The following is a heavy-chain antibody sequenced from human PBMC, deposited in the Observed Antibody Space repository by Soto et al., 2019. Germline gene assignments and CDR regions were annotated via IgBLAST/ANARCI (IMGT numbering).Heavy chain of an antibody. V-gene: IGHV5-10-1*01. CDR3: AREGRSGSYFLDP. J-gene: IGHJ5*02. CDR1: GYSFTSYW. Sequence: GESLKISCKGSGYSFTSYWISWVRQMPGKGLEWMGRIDPSDSYTNYSPSFQGHVTISADKSVSTAYLQWSSLKASDTAMYYCAREGRSGSYFLDPWGQGTLVTVSS. CDR2: IDPSDSYT. D-gene: IGHD1-26*01.